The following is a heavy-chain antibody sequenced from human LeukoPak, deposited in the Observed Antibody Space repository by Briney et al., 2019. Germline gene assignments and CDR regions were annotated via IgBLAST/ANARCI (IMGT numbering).Heavy chain of an antibody. CDR3: AKDMRGLDYYGGDCYSYHGMDV. J-gene: IGHJ6*02. CDR1: GFTFDDYS. CDR2: ITWNSAGI. D-gene: IGHD2-21*02. Sequence: PGGSLRLSCVASGFTFDDYSMHWVRQFPGKGPEWVSGITWNSAGIGYADSVKGRFTISRDNAKNSLYLQMNSLRAEDTALYYCAKDMRGLDYYGGDCYSYHGMDVWGQGTTVTVSS. V-gene: IGHV3-9*01.